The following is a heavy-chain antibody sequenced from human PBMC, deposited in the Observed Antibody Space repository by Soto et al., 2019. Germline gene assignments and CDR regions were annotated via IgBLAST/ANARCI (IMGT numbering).Heavy chain of an antibody. D-gene: IGHD3-22*01. CDR2: IGGGGGIA. CDR3: AKDQGYYYDATGYFVDH. J-gene: IGHJ4*02. Sequence: PGGSLRLSCEDSGFMYNSYAMSWVRQSPGKGLEWVSAIGGGGGIAKYADSVRGRFTISRDNSKNTLYLQMNSLRAEDTAVYYCAKDQGYYYDATGYFVDHWGQGTLVTVSS. CDR1: GFMYNSYA. V-gene: IGHV3-23*01.